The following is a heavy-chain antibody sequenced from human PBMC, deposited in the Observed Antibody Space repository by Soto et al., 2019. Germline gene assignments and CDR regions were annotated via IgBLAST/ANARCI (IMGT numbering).Heavy chain of an antibody. J-gene: IGHJ4*02. Sequence: EVQLVQSGAEVKKTGESLKISCQASGYTFSDFWIGWVRQMPGKGLEWIGMVYPGDSETRYSPSFQGQVTISAARSNTTAHLQWSSLKASDTAIYFCARAYGVVIEFDYWGQGTLLTVSS. D-gene: IGHD3-3*01. CDR2: VYPGDSET. CDR1: GYTFSDFW. CDR3: ARAYGVVIEFDY. V-gene: IGHV5-51*01.